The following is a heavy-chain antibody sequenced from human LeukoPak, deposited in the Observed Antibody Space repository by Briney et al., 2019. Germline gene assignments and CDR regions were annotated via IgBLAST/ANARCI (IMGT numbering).Heavy chain of an antibody. Sequence: GGFLRLSCAASGFTFSNYGMNWVRQAPGKGLEWVAVISYDESDKYYADSVKGRFTISRDNSKNTLYLQMNSLRPEDTAVYYCAKGVVAATNAAYYGMDVWGQGTTVAVSS. CDR1: GFTFSNYG. CDR2: ISYDESDK. J-gene: IGHJ6*02. V-gene: IGHV3-30*18. D-gene: IGHD2-15*01. CDR3: AKGVVAATNAAYYGMDV.